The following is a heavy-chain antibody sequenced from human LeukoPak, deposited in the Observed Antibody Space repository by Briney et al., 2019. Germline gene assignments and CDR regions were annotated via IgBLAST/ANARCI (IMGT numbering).Heavy chain of an antibody. CDR3: ARRSPTQDFDY. CDR1: GFTLSDYY. D-gene: IGHD1-26*01. CDR2: ISSSGSTI. Sequence: GGSLRLSCAASGFTLSDYYMSWIRQAPGKGVEWVTYISSSGSTIYYADSVKGRFTISRDNAKKSLYLQMNSLRAEDTAVYYCARRSPTQDFDYWGQGTLVTVSS. V-gene: IGHV3-11*01. J-gene: IGHJ4*02.